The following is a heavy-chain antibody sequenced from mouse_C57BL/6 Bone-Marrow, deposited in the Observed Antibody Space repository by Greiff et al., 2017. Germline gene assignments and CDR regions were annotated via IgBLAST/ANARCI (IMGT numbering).Heavy chain of an antibody. Sequence: VQLQQSGPELVKPGASVKISCKASGYSFTGYYMNWVKQSPEKSLEWIGEINPSTGGTTYNQKFKAKATLTVDKSSSTAYMQLKSLTSEDSAVYYCARELRPVYYAMDYWGQGTSVTVSS. D-gene: IGHD3-2*02. CDR3: ARELRPVYYAMDY. CDR2: INPSTGGT. CDR1: GYSFTGYY. J-gene: IGHJ4*01. V-gene: IGHV1-42*01.